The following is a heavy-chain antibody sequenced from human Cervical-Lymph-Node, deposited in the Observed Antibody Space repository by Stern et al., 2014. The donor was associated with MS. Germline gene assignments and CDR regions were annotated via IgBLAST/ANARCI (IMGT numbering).Heavy chain of an antibody. CDR3: ARGGEVAGWTDFDY. Sequence: QVPLVQSGAEVKKPGSSVKVSCKASGGTFSRYSISWVRQAPGQGLEWMGGIIPIFGTANDAQKFQGRVTITADESTSTAYMELSSLRSEDTAVYYCARGGEVAGWTDFDYWGQGTLVTVST. J-gene: IGHJ4*02. D-gene: IGHD6-19*01. CDR2: IIPIFGTA. CDR1: GGTFSRYS. V-gene: IGHV1-69*01.